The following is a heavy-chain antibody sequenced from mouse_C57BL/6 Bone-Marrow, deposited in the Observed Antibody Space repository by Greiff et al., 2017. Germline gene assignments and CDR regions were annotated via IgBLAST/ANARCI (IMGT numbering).Heavy chain of an antibody. J-gene: IGHJ2*01. CDR1: GYTFTDYY. CDR3: ARSAITTLDY. CDR2: LYPGSGNT. V-gene: IGHV1-76*01. Sequence: QVQLQQSGAELVRPGASVKLSCKASGYTFTDYYINWVKQRPGQGLEWIARLYPGSGNTYYNEKFKGKATLTAEKSSSTAYMQLSSLTSEDSAVYFCARSAITTLDYWGQGTTLTVSS. D-gene: IGHD1-1*01.